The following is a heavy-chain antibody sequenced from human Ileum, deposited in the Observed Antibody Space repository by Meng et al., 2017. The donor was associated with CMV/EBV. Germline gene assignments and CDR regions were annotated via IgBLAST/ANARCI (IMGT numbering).Heavy chain of an antibody. V-gene: IGHV4-4*02. CDR3: ARCGGWRFDP. CDR2: IYHTGST. D-gene: IGHD3-16*01. Sequence: LPCAVSGDSISSSNPLSWVRQPPGKGLEWIGEIYHTGSTNYNPSLKSRVTMSVDKSKNQFSLRLSSVTAADTAVYYCARCGGWRFDPWGQGTLVTVSS. J-gene: IGHJ5*02. CDR1: GDSISSSNP.